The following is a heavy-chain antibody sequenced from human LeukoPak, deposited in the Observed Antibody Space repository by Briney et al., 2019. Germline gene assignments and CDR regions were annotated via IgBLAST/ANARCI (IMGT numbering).Heavy chain of an antibody. CDR2: INHSGGA. CDR1: RGSLTDYY. D-gene: IGHD3-16*01. CDR3: ARGTTYTASNNWFDP. J-gene: IGHJ5*02. Sequence: SGTLSLTCAVYRGSLTDYYWTWIRQPPGRGLEWIGEINHSGGAYYNPSLKSRVTISVDTSKKQFSLKLTSVTAADTAVYYCARGTTYTASNNWFDPGCQVTLVTVSS. V-gene: IGHV4-34*01.